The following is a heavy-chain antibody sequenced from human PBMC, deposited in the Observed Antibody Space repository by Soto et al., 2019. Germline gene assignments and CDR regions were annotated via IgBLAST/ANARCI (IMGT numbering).Heavy chain of an antibody. D-gene: IGHD6-19*01. CDR1: GGTFSSYT. J-gene: IGHJ4*02. CDR2: IIPILGIA. Sequence: ASVKVSCKASGGTFSSYTISWVRQAPGQGLEWMGRIIPILGIANYAQKFQGRVTITADKSTSTAYMELSSLRSEDTAVYYCARGGIAVAGYYFDYWGQGTLVTVSS. V-gene: IGHV1-69*02. CDR3: ARGGIAVAGYYFDY.